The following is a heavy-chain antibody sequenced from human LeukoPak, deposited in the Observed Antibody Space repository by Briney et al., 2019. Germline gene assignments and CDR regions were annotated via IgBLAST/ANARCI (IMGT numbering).Heavy chain of an antibody. CDR1: GFTFSSYA. V-gene: IGHV3-30*14. CDR2: ISYDGSNK. Sequence: GGSLRLSCAASGFTFSSYAMHWVRQAPGKGLEWVAVISYDGSNKYYADSVKGRFTISRDNSKNTLYLQMNSLRADDTAVYYCARGEPPGYWGQGTLVTVSS. CDR3: ARGEPPGY. J-gene: IGHJ4*02.